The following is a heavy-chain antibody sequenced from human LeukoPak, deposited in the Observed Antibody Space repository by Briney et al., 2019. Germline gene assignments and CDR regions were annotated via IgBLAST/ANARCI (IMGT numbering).Heavy chain of an antibody. CDR2: INPNSGGT. D-gene: IGHD3-3*01. J-gene: IGHJ4*02. V-gene: IGHV1-2*02. Sequence: ASVKVSCKASGYTFTGYYMHWVRQAPGQGLEWMGWINPNSGGTNYAQKFQGRVTMTRDTSITTAYMELNRLSSDDTAVYYCARDADAIFGMVIIDSWGRGTLLTVSS. CDR1: GYTFTGYY. CDR3: ARDADAIFGMVIIDS.